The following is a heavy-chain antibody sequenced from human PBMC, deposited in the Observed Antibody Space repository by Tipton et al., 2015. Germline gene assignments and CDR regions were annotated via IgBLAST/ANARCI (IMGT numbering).Heavy chain of an antibody. CDR1: GGSVSSGSYY. J-gene: IGHJ6*02. V-gene: IGHV4-61*01. CDR3: ARFRYYGSESERGYFHGLDV. CDR2: IYYTGST. D-gene: IGHD3-10*01. Sequence: TLSLTCTVSGGSVSSGSYYWSWIRQPPGKGLEWIGYIYYTGSTHYNPSLKSRVTISVDMSKSQFFLKLSSVTAADTAVYYCARFRYYGSESERGYFHGLDVWGQGTTVTVSS.